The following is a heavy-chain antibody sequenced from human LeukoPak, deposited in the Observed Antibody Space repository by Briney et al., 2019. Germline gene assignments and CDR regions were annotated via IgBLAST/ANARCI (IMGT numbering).Heavy chain of an antibody. CDR1: GGTFSSYA. CDR2: IIPIFGTA. Sequence: SVKVSCKASGGTFSSYAISWVRQAPGQGLEWMGGIIPIFGTANYAQKFQGRVTITADESTSTAYMELSSLRSEDTAVYYCATYYYDSSGYSPTGYFDYWGQGTLVTVSS. D-gene: IGHD3-22*01. CDR3: ATYYYDSSGYSPTGYFDY. J-gene: IGHJ4*02. V-gene: IGHV1-69*13.